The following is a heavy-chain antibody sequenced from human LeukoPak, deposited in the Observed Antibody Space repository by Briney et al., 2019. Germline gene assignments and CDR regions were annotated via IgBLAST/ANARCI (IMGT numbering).Heavy chain of an antibody. Sequence: GGSLRLSCAASGFTFSSYDIHWVRQATGKGLEWVSGIGTAGEIYYPGSVKGRFTISRDNAKNSLYLQMNSLRAEDTALYYCAQSSHGYRTFDYWGQGTLVTVSS. D-gene: IGHD6-25*01. CDR3: AQSSHGYRTFDY. CDR2: IGTAGEI. V-gene: IGHV3-13*01. J-gene: IGHJ4*02. CDR1: GFTFSSYD.